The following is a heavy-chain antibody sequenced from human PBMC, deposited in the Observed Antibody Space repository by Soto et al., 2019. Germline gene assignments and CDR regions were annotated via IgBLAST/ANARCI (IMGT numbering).Heavy chain of an antibody. J-gene: IGHJ6*03. Sequence: EVQLVESGGGLVQPGGSLRLSCAASGFTFSSYSMNWVRQAPGKGLEWVSYISSSSSTIYYADSVKGRFTISRDNAKNSRYLQMNSLRAEDTAVYYCARDPRGGGPAAILYYYYMDVWGKGTTVTVSS. CDR2: ISSSSSTI. V-gene: IGHV3-48*01. CDR1: GFTFSSYS. D-gene: IGHD2-2*01. CDR3: ARDPRGGGPAAILYYYYMDV.